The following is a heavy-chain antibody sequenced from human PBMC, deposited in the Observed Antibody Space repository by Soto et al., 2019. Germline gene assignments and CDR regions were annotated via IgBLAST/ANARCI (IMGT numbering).Heavy chain of an antibody. CDR3: AKDRLNTLNMFAY. Sequence: GGSLRLSCAASGFTFSSYGMHWVRQAPGKGLEWVAVISYDGSNKYYADSVKGRFTISRDNSKNTLYLQMNSLRAEDTAVYYCAKDRLNTLNMFAYWGQRTPVTVSS. CDR1: GFTFSSYG. CDR2: ISYDGSNK. J-gene: IGHJ4*02. D-gene: IGHD3-10*02. V-gene: IGHV3-30*18.